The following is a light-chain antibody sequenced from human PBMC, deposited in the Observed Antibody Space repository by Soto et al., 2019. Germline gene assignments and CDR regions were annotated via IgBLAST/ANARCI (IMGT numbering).Light chain of an antibody. CDR3: QQSYGTLRT. V-gene: IGKV1-39*01. Sequence: DIQMTQSPSSLSASVGDRVTITCRASQSISSYLNWYQQKPGKAPKLLIYAASSLQSGVPSRFSGSGSGTDFTLTTSSLHLEDLATYSCQQSYGTLRTFGQGTSWRSN. CDR2: AAS. J-gene: IGKJ2*01. CDR1: QSISSY.